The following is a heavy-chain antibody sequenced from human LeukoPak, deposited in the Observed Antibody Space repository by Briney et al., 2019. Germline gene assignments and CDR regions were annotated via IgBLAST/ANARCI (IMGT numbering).Heavy chain of an antibody. Sequence: PSETLSLTCSVSGGPISSLYWSWIRQPPGKGLEWIGYIYYTGSTSYNPSLKSRVTMFVDMSKNQFSLRLSSVTAADTAVYYCARHGTSGTNLNWFDPWGQGTLVTVSS. CDR2: IYYTGST. D-gene: IGHD1-1*01. V-gene: IGHV4-59*08. CDR1: GGPISSLY. J-gene: IGHJ5*02. CDR3: ARHGTSGTNLNWFDP.